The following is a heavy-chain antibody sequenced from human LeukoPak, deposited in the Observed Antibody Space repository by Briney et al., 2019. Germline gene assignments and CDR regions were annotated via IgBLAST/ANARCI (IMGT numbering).Heavy chain of an antibody. D-gene: IGHD3-22*01. CDR3: ARGVSMIVVVIHDWYFDL. Sequence: XETLSLTCTVSGGSISSSSYYWGWIRQPPGRGLEWIGNIYYSGRTYYDPSLKSRVTISVDTSKNQFSLKLSSVTATDTAVYYCARGVSMIVVVIHDWYFDLWGRGTLVTVSS. CDR1: GGSISSSSYY. J-gene: IGHJ2*01. V-gene: IGHV4-39*01. CDR2: IYYSGRT.